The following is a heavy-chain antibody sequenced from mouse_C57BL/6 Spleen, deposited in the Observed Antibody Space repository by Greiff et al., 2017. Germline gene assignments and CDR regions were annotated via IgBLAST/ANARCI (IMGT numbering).Heavy chain of an antibody. V-gene: IGHV1-80*01. Sequence: QVQLQQSGAELVKPGASVKISCKASGYAFSSYWMNWVKQRPGKGLEWIGQIYPGGGDTNYNGKFKGKATLTADKSSSTSYMQLSSLTSEDSAVYFCTRSLFITSIFDVWGTGTTVTVSS. J-gene: IGHJ1*03. CDR3: TRSLFITSIFDV. CDR2: IYPGGGDT. D-gene: IGHD1-1*01. CDR1: GYAFSSYW.